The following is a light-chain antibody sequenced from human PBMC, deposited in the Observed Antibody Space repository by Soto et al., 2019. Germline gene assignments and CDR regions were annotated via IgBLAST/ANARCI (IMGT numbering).Light chain of an antibody. V-gene: IGKV3-11*01. Sequence: EIGMTQSPATLSVSPGGRATLSCRASQSVSSNLAWYQQKPGQAPRLLIYDASDRATGIPARFSGSGSGTDFTLTISSLEPEDFAVYYCQQRSNWPPSITFGQGTRLE. CDR2: DAS. CDR3: QQRSNWPPSIT. J-gene: IGKJ5*01. CDR1: QSVSSN.